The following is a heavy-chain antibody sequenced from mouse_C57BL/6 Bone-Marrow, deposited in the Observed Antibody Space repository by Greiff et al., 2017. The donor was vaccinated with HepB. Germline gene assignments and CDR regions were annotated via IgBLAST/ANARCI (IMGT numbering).Heavy chain of an antibody. CDR2: ISGGGGNT. V-gene: IGHV5-9*01. D-gene: IGHD2-4*01. CDR3: VRDGGAYDNEEGIWVAY. Sequence: EVKLVESGGGLVKPGGSLKLSCAASGFTFSSYTMSWVRQTPEKRLEWVATISGGGGNTYYPDSVKGRFTISRDNAKNTLYLQMSSLRCEDTALYYCVRDGGAYDNEEGIWVAYWGEESLGTVSP. J-gene: IGHJ3*01. CDR1: GFTFSSYT.